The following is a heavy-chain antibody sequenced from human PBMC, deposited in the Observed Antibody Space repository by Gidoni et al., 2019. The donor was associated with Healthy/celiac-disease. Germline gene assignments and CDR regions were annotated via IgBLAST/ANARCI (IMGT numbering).Heavy chain of an antibody. CDR2: IWYDGSNK. CDR3: ARDRDTMVQGVRSSFRY. V-gene: IGHV3-33*01. Sequence: QVQLVESGGGVVQPGRSLRLSCAASGFTFSSYGMHWVRQAPGKGLEWVAVIWYDGSNKYYADSVKGRFTISRDNSKNTLYLQMNSLRAEDTAVYYCARDRDTMVQGVRSSFRYWGQGTLVTVSS. CDR1: GFTFSSYG. D-gene: IGHD3-10*01. J-gene: IGHJ4*02.